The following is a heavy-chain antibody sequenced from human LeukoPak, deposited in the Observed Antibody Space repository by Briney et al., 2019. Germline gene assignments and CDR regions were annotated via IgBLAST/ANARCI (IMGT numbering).Heavy chain of an antibody. D-gene: IGHD1-26*01. CDR2: INHSGST. V-gene: IGHV4-34*01. CDR3: AIIVGAINY. CDR1: GGSLRGFY. Sequence: LETPSLTRAVYGGSLRGFYWGWVRQPPGKGVEWIGEINHSGSTNYNPSLKSRVTISVDTSKNQFSLKLSSVTAADTAVYYCAIIVGAINYWGQGTLVTVSS. J-gene: IGHJ4*02.